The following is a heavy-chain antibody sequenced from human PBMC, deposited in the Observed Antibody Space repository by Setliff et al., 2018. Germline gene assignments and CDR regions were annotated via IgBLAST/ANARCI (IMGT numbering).Heavy chain of an antibody. D-gene: IGHD6-6*01. CDR2: VYWDGDQ. Sequence: SGPTLANPTQTLTLTCTFSGFSLNTTGEGVGWIRQPPGKALEWLALVYWDGDQRYSPSLNSRPSITKDSSKSQVFLTMTNMDPVDTATYYCALRRGNEWHLVRWFDPWGPGIQVTVSS. J-gene: IGHJ5*02. V-gene: IGHV2-5*02. CDR3: ALRRGNEWHLVRWFDP. CDR1: GFSLNTTGEG.